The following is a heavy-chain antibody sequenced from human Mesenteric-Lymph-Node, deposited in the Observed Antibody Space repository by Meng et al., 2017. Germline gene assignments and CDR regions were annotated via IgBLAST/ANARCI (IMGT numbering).Heavy chain of an antibody. Sequence: VQRGYSGGAFVQPPLCLSLSCAASSFTFIRYCMHWVLQAPGKGLVCVSRINSDGSSTSYADSVKGRFTISRDNAKNTLYLQMNSLRAEDTAVYYCARDGLAPDYWGQGTLVTVSS. CDR2: INSDGSST. CDR3: ARDGLAPDY. CDR1: SFTFIRYC. J-gene: IGHJ4*02. D-gene: IGHD3/OR15-3a*01. V-gene: IGHV3-74*01.